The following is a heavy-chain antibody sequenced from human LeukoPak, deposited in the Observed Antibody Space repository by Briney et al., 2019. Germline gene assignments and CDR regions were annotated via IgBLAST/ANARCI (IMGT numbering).Heavy chain of an antibody. V-gene: IGHV3-23*01. D-gene: IGHD3-10*01. CDR1: GFTFSNYG. CDR3: AKAPSGSGSYYSDY. Sequence: GGSLRLSCAASGFTFSNYGMGWVRQAPGKGLEWVSAISSTGGVTYYAYAVQGRFTISRDNSKNTLNLQMNSLRAEDTAAYYCAKAPSGSGSYYSDYWGQGTLVTVS. J-gene: IGHJ4*02. CDR2: ISSTGGVT.